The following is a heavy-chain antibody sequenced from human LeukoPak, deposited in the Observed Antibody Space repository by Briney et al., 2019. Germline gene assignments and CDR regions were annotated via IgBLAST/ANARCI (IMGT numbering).Heavy chain of an antibody. CDR2: ISSGGSTI. J-gene: IGHJ4*02. CDR3: ARQWLSLDY. D-gene: IGHD6-19*01. Sequence: GGSLRLSCAASGFTFSSYAMSWVRQAPGKGLEWVSYISSGGSTIYYADSVKGRFTISRDNAKNTLHLQMNSLRAEDTAVYYCARQWLSLDYWGQGTLVTVSS. V-gene: IGHV3-48*03. CDR1: GFTFSSYA.